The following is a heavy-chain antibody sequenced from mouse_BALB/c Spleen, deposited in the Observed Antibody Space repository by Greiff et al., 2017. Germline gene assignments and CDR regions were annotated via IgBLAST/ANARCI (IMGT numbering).Heavy chain of an antibody. CDR2: IDPENGDT. Sequence: EVQLQQSGAELVRPGASVKLSCTASGFNFKDYYMHWVKQRPEQGLEWIGWIDPENGDTEYAPKFQGKATMTADTSSNTAYLQLSSLTSEDTAVYYCSPYHSGAMDYWGQGTSVTVSS. D-gene: IGHD3-1*01. CDR3: SPYHSGAMDY. CDR1: GFNFKDYY. J-gene: IGHJ4*01. V-gene: IGHV14-4*02.